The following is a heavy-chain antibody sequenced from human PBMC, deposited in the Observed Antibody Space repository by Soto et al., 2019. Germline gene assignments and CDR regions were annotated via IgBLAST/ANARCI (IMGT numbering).Heavy chain of an antibody. CDR3: ARDRYTARGGIDY. V-gene: IGHV1-69*01. Sequence: QVQLVPSGAEVKKPGSSVKVSCKASGGTFSSYAISWVRQAPGQGLEWMGGIIPISGTANYAQKFQCRATITADESTSTAYMELSSLRSEDTAVDYCARDRYTARGGIDYWGQGTLVTVSS. CDR1: GGTFSSYA. D-gene: IGHD5-18*01. J-gene: IGHJ4*02. CDR2: IIPISGTA.